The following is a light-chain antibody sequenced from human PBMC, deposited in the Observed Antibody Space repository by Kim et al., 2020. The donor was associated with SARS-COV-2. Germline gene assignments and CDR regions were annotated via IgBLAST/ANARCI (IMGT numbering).Light chain of an antibody. Sequence: DVQMTQSPSSVSASVGDRVTITCRSSQGVSSRVAWYQQKPGKAPKLLIYAANNLQSGVPSRFSGSGYGTDFTLTISSLQPEDFGTYDCKQDNNWTYTFGQGKKLEI. CDR3: KQDNNWTYT. CDR2: AAN. CDR1: QGVSSR. V-gene: IGKV1-12*01. J-gene: IGKJ2*01.